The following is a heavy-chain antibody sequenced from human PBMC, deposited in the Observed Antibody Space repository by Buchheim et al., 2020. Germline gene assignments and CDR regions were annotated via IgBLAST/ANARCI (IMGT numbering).Heavy chain of an antibody. D-gene: IGHD5-12*01. CDR3: AKEILSSGYERSLNWFDP. V-gene: IGHV3-23*01. CDR2: MSGSGGST. CDR1: GFTFSSYA. J-gene: IGHJ5*02. Sequence: EVQLLESGGGLVQPGGSLRLSCAASGFTFSSYAMSWVRQAPGKGLEWVSAMSGSGGSTYYAHSVKGRFTISRDNSKNTLYLSMNSLRAEDTAVYYCAKEILSSGYERSLNWFDPWGQGTL.